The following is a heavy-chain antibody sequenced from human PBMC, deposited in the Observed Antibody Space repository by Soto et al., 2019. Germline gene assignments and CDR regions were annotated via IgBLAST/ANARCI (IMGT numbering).Heavy chain of an antibody. CDR3: ARDLVGYCSGGSCYPYYYYGMDV. Sequence: GGSLRLSCAASGFTFSSYAVHWVRQAPGKGLEWVAVISYDGSNKYYADSVKGRFTISRDNSKNTLYLQMNSLRAEDTAVYYCARDLVGYCSGGSCYPYYYYGMDVWGQGTTVTVSS. V-gene: IGHV3-30-3*01. CDR1: GFTFSSYA. CDR2: ISYDGSNK. D-gene: IGHD2-15*01. J-gene: IGHJ6*02.